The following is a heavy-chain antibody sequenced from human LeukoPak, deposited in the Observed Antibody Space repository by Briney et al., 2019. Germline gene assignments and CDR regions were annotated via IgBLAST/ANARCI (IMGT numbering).Heavy chain of an antibody. V-gene: IGHV4-59*01. CDR1: GGSISSYY. D-gene: IGHD3-16*01. Sequence: SETLSLTCTVSGGSISSYYWSWIRQPPGKGLEWIGYIYYSGSTNYNPSLKSRVTISVDTSKNQFSLKLSSVTAADAAVYYCTRGAGWLIDYWGQGILVTVSS. CDR3: TRGAGWLIDY. CDR2: IYYSGST. J-gene: IGHJ4*02.